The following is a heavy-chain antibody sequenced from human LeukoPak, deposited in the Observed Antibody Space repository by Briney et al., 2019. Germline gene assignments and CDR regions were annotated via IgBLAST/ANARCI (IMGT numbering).Heavy chain of an antibody. Sequence: PGGSLRLSCAASGFPFSSYAINWVRQAPGKGLEWVSAISGSGGTTWYADSVKGRFSISRDNSKNTLSLQMNSLRAEDTAVYYCARWDCGGGDCYLFDYWGQGTLVTVSS. CDR3: ARWDCGGGDCYLFDY. V-gene: IGHV3-23*01. CDR1: GFPFSSYA. CDR2: ISGSGGTT. D-gene: IGHD2-21*02. J-gene: IGHJ4*02.